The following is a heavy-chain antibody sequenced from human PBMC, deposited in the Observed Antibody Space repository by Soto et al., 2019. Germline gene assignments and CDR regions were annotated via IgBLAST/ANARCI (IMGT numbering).Heavy chain of an antibody. CDR1: GESFSGCY. V-gene: IGHV4-34*01. CDR2: INQSGNT. CDR3: ARPSYALNWDFHYGMQV. J-gene: IGHJ6*02. D-gene: IGHD2-2*01. Sequence: SDTRSRTCAVSGESFSGCYWTWLRQIPGKGLEWIGEINQSGNTKYNPSLMSRVTMSVDTSRNQFSMKLRSVTAADTAVYYCARPSYALNWDFHYGMQVWGQGTSVTVSS.